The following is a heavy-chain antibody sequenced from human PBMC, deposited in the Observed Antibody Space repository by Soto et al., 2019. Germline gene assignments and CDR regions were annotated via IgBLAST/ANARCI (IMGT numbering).Heavy chain of an antibody. V-gene: IGHV4-30-4*01. Sequence: PSETLSLTCTVSGGSISSGDYYWSWIRQPPGKGLEWIGYIYYSGSTYYNPSLKSRVTISVDTSKNQFSLKLSSVTAADTAVYYCAREGRYYDSSGYYYIFDYWGQGTLVTVSS. CDR3: AREGRYYDSSGYYYIFDY. CDR1: GGSISSGDYY. CDR2: IYYSGST. D-gene: IGHD3-22*01. J-gene: IGHJ4*02.